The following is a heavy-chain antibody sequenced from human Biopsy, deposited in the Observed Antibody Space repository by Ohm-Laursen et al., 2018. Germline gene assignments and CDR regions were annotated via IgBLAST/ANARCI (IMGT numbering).Heavy chain of an antibody. CDR3: ARVAGGYAYYYGMDV. CDR2: IYYDGIT. J-gene: IGHJ6*02. CDR1: GYSVTNDYY. D-gene: IGHD5-12*01. Sequence: GTLSLTCAVSGYSVTNDYYWGWIRQPPGKGLEWIGNIYYDGITYYNPSLKSRFAMSVDTSKNQFSLRLTSVTAADTAVYYCARVAGGYAYYYGMDVWGQGTTVMVSS. V-gene: IGHV4-38-2*01.